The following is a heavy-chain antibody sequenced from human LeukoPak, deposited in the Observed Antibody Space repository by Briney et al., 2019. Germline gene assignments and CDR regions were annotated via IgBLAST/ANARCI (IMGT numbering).Heavy chain of an antibody. J-gene: IGHJ6*02. CDR2: ISWNSGSI. CDR1: GFTFSSYA. V-gene: IGHV3-9*01. D-gene: IGHD4-11*01. CDR3: AKALTTTANYYYYYGMDV. Sequence: GGSLRLSCAASGFTFSSYAMHWVRQAPGKGLEWVSGISWNSGSIGYADSVKGRFTISRDNAKNSLYLQMNSLRAEDTALYYCAKALTTTANYYYYYGMDVWGQGTTVTVSS.